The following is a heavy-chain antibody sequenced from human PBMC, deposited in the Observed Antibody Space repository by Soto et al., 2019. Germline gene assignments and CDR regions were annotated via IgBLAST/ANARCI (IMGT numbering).Heavy chain of an antibody. J-gene: IGHJ4*02. Sequence: GGSLRLSCAASGFTFSSYWMHWVRQAPGKGLVWVSRINSDGSSTSYADAVKGRFTISRDNAKNTLYLQMNSLRAEDTAVYYCARDQGLELRNFDYWGQGTLVTVSS. CDR2: INSDGSST. CDR3: ARDQGLELRNFDY. CDR1: GFTFSSYW. V-gene: IGHV3-74*01. D-gene: IGHD1-7*01.